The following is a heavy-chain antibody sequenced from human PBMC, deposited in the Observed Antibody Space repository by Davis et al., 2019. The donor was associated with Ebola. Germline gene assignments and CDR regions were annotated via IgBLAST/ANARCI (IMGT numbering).Heavy chain of an antibody. D-gene: IGHD5-12*01. J-gene: IGHJ4*02. CDR1: AYSFTSYW. CDR2: IYSGDSDP. Sequence: GESLKISCKASAYSFTSYWIGWVRQRPGKGLEWMGIIYSGDSDPRYSPSFQAQVTIPADKSISTAYLQWSSLKASDTAMYYCARRRVIHDVATNDYFDYWGQGTLVTVSS. CDR3: ARRRVIHDVATNDYFDY. V-gene: IGHV5-51*01.